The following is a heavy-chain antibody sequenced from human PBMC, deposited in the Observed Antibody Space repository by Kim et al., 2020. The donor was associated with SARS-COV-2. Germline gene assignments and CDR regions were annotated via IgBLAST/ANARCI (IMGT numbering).Heavy chain of an antibody. D-gene: IGHD2-2*01. J-gene: IGHJ5*02. V-gene: IGHV3-23*01. Sequence: GGSLRLSCAASGFTFSSYAMSWVRQAPGKGLEWVSAISGSGGSTYYADSVKGRFTISRDNSKNTLYLQMNSLRAEDTAVYYCAKHVVVPATFGTGPDLAWFDPWGQGTLVTVSS. CDR2: ISGSGGST. CDR3: AKHVVVPATFGTGPDLAWFDP. CDR1: GFTFSSYA.